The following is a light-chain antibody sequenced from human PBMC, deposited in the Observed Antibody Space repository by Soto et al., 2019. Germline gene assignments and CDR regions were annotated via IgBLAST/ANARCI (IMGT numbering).Light chain of an antibody. CDR3: ATWDDSLNGWV. Sequence: QSALTQPPSESGTPGQRVTISCSGSGSNIGSNIVNWYQLLPGTAPKLLIYSHNQRPSGVPDRFSASKSGTSASLAISGLQSEDESDYYCATWDDSLNGWVFGGGTKVTVL. J-gene: IGLJ3*02. CDR2: SHN. CDR1: GSNIGSNI. V-gene: IGLV1-44*01.